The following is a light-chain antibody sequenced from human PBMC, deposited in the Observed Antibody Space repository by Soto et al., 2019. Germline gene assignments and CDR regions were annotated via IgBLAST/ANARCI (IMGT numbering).Light chain of an antibody. J-gene: IGKJ5*01. V-gene: IGKV3-11*01. CDR3: QHRSIWPVS. CDR1: QSVSSY. CDR2: DAS. Sequence: EIVLTQTQTTLSFSAVERATLSCRASQSVSSYFAWYQKQPGLPTRLLIYDASNRATGIPARFSGSGSGTDFPLTISSLEPEDFAVYYCQHRSIWPVSFGQGRLLEVK.